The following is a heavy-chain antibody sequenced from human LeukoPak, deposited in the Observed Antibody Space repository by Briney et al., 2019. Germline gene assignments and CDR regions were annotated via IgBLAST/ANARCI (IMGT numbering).Heavy chain of an antibody. Sequence: GGSLRLSCAASGFTFSSYSMNWVRQAPGKGLEWVSSISSSSSYIYYADSVKGRFTISRGNSKNTLYLQMGSLRAEDMAVYYCARDRCSSTSCYNAFDIWGQGTMVTVSS. J-gene: IGHJ3*02. CDR1: GFTFSSYS. CDR2: ISSSSSYI. D-gene: IGHD2-2*01. V-gene: IGHV3-21*01. CDR3: ARDRCSSTSCYNAFDI.